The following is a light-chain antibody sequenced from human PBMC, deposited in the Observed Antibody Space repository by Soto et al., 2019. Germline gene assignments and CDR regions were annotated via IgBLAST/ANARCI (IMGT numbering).Light chain of an antibody. CDR2: DAS. V-gene: IGKV3-20*01. CDR3: QQYGSSPGT. CDR1: QSFSSNY. Sequence: EIVLTQSPGTLSLSPGERATLSCRASQSFSSNYLAWYQQKPGQAPRLLIYDASSRATGIPDRFSGSGSGTDFTRTIGRREPEDFAVYYGQQYGSSPGTFGLGTKVDIK. J-gene: IGKJ1*01.